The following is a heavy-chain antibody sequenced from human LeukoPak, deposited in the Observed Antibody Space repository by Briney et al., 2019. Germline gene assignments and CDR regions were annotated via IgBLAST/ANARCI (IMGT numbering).Heavy chain of an antibody. Sequence: PSETLSLTCTVSGGSISSYYWSWIRQPPGKGLEWIGYIFYSGSTNYNPSLKSRVTISVDTSKNQFSLKLSSVTAADTAVYYCAKPQVGYCSSTSCPFDYWGQGTLVTVSS. CDR3: AKPQVGYCSSTSCPFDY. CDR2: IFYSGST. CDR1: GGSISSYY. V-gene: IGHV4-59*01. J-gene: IGHJ4*02. D-gene: IGHD2-2*01.